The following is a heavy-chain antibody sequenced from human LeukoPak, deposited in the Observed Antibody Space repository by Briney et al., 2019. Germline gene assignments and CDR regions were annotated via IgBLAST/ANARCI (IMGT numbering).Heavy chain of an antibody. J-gene: IGHJ3*02. V-gene: IGHV4-59*01. D-gene: IGHD3-22*01. Sequence: SETLSLTCTVSGGSISSYYWSWIRQPPGKGLEWIGYIYYSGSTNYNPSLKSRVTISVDTSKNQFSLKLSSVTAADTAVYYCARDWQRSPRPYYYDSSGYYEGAFDIWGQGTMVTVSS. CDR1: GGSISSYY. CDR2: IYYSGST. CDR3: ARDWQRSPRPYYYDSSGYYEGAFDI.